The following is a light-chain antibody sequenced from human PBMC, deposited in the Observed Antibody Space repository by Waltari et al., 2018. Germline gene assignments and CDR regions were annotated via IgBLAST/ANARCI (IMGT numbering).Light chain of an antibody. CDR2: YDS. Sequence: SYVVTQSPSVSVAPGEPARITCGGDNIGSKGVHRYQQRPGQAPVLVISYDSDRPSGLPERISGSNSGNTATLTISWVEADDEADYYCLVWHSTTDHHGVFGGGTKLTVL. CDR1: NIGSKG. J-gene: IGLJ2*01. CDR3: LVWHSTTDHHGV. V-gene: IGLV3-21*04.